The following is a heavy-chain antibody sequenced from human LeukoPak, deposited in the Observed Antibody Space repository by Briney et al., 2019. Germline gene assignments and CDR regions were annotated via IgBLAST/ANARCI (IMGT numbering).Heavy chain of an antibody. D-gene: IGHD1-1*01. CDR1: GFTFSSYG. CDR2: ISYDGSNK. J-gene: IGHJ4*02. V-gene: IGHV3-30*18. Sequence: GTSLRLSCAASGFTFSSYGIHWVRQAPGKGLEWVAVISYDGSNKYYADSVKGRFTISRDNSKNTLYLQMNSLRAEDTAVYYCAKDQSWTLRRFDYWGQGTLVTVSS. CDR3: AKDQSWTLRRFDY.